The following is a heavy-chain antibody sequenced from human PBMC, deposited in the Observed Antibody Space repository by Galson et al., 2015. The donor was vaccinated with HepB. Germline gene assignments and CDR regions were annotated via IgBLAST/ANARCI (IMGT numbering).Heavy chain of an antibody. CDR1: GFTFSSYA. V-gene: IGHV3-30-3*01. CDR3: ARDLDPWGGDYALDAFDI. Sequence: SLRLSCAASGFTFSSYAMHWVRQAPGKGLEWVAVISYDGSNKYYADSVKGRFTISRDNSKNTLYLQMNSLRAEDTAVYYCARDLDPWGGDYALDAFDIWGQGTMVTVSS. D-gene: IGHD4-17*01. CDR2: ISYDGSNK. J-gene: IGHJ3*02.